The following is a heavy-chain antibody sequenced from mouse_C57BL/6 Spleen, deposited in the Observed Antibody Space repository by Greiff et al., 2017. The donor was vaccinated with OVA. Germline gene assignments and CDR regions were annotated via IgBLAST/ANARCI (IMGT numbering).Heavy chain of an antibody. CDR2: LHPNSGST. CDR3: ARGSSYYAMDY. CDR1: GYTFTSYW. V-gene: IGHV1-64*01. J-gene: IGHJ4*01. Sequence: QVQLQQPGAELVKPGASVKLSCKASGYTFTSYWMHWVKQRPGQCLEWIGMLHPNSGSTNYTEKFKSTATLTVDKSSSTAYMQLSSLTSEDSAVYYCARGSSYYAMDYWGQGTSVTVSS.